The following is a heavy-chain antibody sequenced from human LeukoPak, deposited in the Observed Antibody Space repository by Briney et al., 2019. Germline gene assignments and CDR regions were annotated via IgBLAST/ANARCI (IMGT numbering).Heavy chain of an antibody. CDR2: ISAYNGNT. CDR3: ARDPTYYYGSGSYSLGEFDY. Sequence: ASVKVSCKASGYTFTSYGISWVRQAPGQGLEWMGWISAYNGNTNYAQKLQGRVTMTTDTSTSTAYMELRSLRSDDTAVYYCARDPTYYYGSGSYSLGEFDYWGQGTLVTVSS. V-gene: IGHV1-18*01. J-gene: IGHJ4*02. D-gene: IGHD3-10*01. CDR1: GYTFTSYG.